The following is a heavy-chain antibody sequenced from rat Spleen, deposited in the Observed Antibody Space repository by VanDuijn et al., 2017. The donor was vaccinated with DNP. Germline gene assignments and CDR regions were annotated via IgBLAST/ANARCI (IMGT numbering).Heavy chain of an antibody. CDR3: ARSNGGYRVWRFDF. D-gene: IGHD1-11*01. J-gene: IGHJ1*01. Sequence: EVQLQESGPGLVKPSQSLSLTCSVTGYSITSNYWGWIRKFPGNKMEWIGHISYSGSTGYNPSLKSRISITRDTSKNQFFLQLNSVTTEETATYYCARSNGGYRVWRFDFWGPGSMVTVSS. CDR1: GYSITSNY. CDR2: ISYSGST. V-gene: IGHV3-1*01.